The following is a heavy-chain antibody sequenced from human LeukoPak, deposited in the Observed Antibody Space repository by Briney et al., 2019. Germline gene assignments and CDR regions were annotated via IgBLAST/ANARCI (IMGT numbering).Heavy chain of an antibody. CDR3: AQVRQSGAFYAGFEL. CDR1: GFTFSTYV. D-gene: IGHD2/OR15-2a*01. V-gene: IGHV3-23*01. J-gene: IGHJ3*01. CDR2: ISDAGGRT. Sequence: GGSLRLSCAASGFTFSTYVMYWVRHVPGKGLEWVSGISDAGGRTYYAGSVKGRFTISRDNSKNTLYLQMNSLTDDDTAVYHCAQVRQSGAFYAGFELWGQGTMVSVSS.